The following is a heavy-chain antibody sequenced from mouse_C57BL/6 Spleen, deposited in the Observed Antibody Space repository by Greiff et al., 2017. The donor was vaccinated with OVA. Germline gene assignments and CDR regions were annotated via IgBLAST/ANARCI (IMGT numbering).Heavy chain of an antibody. CDR2: IYPGSGNT. CDR1: GYTFTDYY. V-gene: IGHV1-76*01. J-gene: IGHJ4*01. Sequence: QVHVKQSGAELVRPGASVKLSCKASGYTFTDYYINWVKQRPGQGLEWIARIYPGSGNTYYNEKFKGKATLTAEKSSSTAYMQLSSLTSEDSAVYFCARERSAMDYWGQGTSVTVSS. CDR3: ARERSAMDY.